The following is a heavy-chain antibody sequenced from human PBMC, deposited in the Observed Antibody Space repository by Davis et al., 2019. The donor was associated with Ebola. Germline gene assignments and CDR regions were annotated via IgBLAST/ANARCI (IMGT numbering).Heavy chain of an antibody. Sequence: ASVKVSCKASGYTFKSYAIFWVRQAPGRGLEWMGWINTNTGSPAYAQGFTGRFVFSLDTSVNMAYLLINSLKTEDAAVYYCATLPDVWGQGTTVTVSS. V-gene: IGHV7-4-1*04. CDR1: GYTFKSYA. CDR3: ATLPDV. CDR2: INTNTGSP. J-gene: IGHJ6*02.